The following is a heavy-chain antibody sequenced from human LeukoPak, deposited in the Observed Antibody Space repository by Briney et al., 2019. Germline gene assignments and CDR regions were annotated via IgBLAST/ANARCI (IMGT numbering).Heavy chain of an antibody. CDR2: IYYSGST. CDR1: GVSMRSYY. V-gene: IGHV4-59*01. CDR3: ARDFTFDY. J-gene: IGHJ4*02. Sequence: AETLSLTCCVWGVSMRSYYGSWLREPPGKGLEERGYIYYSGSTNYIPSLKSRVTISVDTSKNQFSLKLSSVTAADAAVYYCARDFTFDYWGQGTLVTVSS. D-gene: IGHD3-16*01.